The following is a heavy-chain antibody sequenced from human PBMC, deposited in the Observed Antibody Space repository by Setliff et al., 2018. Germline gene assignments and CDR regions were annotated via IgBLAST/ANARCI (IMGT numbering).Heavy chain of an antibody. CDR2: MDPGTGKK. D-gene: IGHD6-13*01. CDR1: GETFTRYS. V-gene: IGHV1-3*01. CDR3: ATGQHSGSWTLDQ. J-gene: IGHJ4*02. Sequence: ASVQVSCKASGETFTRYSIHWVRQAPGQRLERIGYMDPGTGKKEYSQKFRNRVTIIRDTSATTASVELHSLRSDDTAVYYCATGQHSGSWTLDQWGQGTLVTVSS.